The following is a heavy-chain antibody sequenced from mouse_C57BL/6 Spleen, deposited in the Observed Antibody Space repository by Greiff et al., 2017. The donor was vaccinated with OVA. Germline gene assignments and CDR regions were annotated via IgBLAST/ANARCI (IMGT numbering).Heavy chain of an antibody. D-gene: IGHD2-3*01. CDR2: INPNYGTT. J-gene: IGHJ3*01. Sequence: VQLQQSGPELVKPGASVKISCKASGYSFTDYYMNWVKQSHGQSLEWIGVINPNYGTTSYNQKFKGKATLTVDQSSSTAYMQLHSLTSEDSAVYYYSVDNGYYLAWFAYWGQGTLVTVSA. CDR1: GYSFTDYY. V-gene: IGHV1-39*01. CDR3: SVDNGYYLAWFAY.